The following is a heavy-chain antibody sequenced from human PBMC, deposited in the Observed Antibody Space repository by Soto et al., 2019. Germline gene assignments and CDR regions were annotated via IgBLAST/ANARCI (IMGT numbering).Heavy chain of an antibody. J-gene: IGHJ4*02. CDR3: ATDRSSSHY. V-gene: IGHV1-18*01. CDR2: ISAYNGNT. CDR1: GYTFTSYG. D-gene: IGHD6-13*01. Sequence: ASVKVSCKASGYTFTSYGISWVRQAPGQGLEWMGWISAYNGNTNYAQKLQGRVTMTADTSTTTAYMDLTSLRYDDTAMYYCATDRSSSHYWGQGTPVTVS.